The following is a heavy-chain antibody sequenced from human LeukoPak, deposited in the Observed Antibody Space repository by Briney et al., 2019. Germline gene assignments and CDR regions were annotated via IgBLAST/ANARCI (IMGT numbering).Heavy chain of an antibody. CDR2: IKHNGDEL. Sequence: PGGSLRLSCVASGFTSSSSWMTWGRHAPGKGLEWVANIKHNGDELNYVDSVEDRFTISRDNARNSLYLHMTSLRAEDTAVYYCARELRTFDSWGQGTLVTVSS. CDR1: GFTSSSSW. CDR3: ARELRTFDS. D-gene: IGHD3-16*01. J-gene: IGHJ4*02. V-gene: IGHV3-7*01.